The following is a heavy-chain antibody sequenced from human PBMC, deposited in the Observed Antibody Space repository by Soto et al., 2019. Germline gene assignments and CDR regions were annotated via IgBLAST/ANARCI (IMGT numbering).Heavy chain of an antibody. J-gene: IGHJ6*03. V-gene: IGHV3-23*01. CDR3: VKGIAAPRHYYYYMDV. CDR2: ISGSGGST. CDR1: GFTFSSYA. D-gene: IGHD6-25*01. Sequence: GGSLRLSCAASGFTFSSYAMRWVRQAPGKGLEWVSAISGSGGSTYYADSVKGRFTISRDNSKNTLYLQMNSLRAEDTAVYYCVKGIAAPRHYYYYMDVWGKGTTVTVSS.